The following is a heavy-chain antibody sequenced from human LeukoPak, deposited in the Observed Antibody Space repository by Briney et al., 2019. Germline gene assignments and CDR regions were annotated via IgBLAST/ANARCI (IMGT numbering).Heavy chain of an antibody. Sequence: TSETLSLTCTVSGGSISSYYWSWIRQPPGKGLEWIGYIYYSGSTNYNPSLKSRVTISVDTSKNQFSLKLSSVTAADTAVYYCARQKDDYGDYVGWFDPWGQGTLVTVSS. CDR3: ARQKDDYGDYVGWFDP. J-gene: IGHJ5*02. D-gene: IGHD4-17*01. CDR2: IYYSGST. CDR1: GGSISSYY. V-gene: IGHV4-59*01.